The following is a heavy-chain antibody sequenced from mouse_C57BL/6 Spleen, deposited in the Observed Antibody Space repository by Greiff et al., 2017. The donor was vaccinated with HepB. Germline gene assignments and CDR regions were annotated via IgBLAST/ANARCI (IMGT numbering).Heavy chain of an antibody. CDR2: IDPSDSYT. D-gene: IGHD2-4*01. J-gene: IGHJ3*01. CDR3: ARRDYDGGAWFAY. CDR1: GYTFTSYW. V-gene: IGHV1-50*01. Sequence: QVQLQQPGAELVKPGASVKLSCKASGYTFTSYWMQWVKQRPGQGLEWIGEIDPSDSYTNYNQKFKGKATLTVDTSSSTAYMQLSSLTSEDSAVYYCARRDYDGGAWFAYWGQGTLVTVSA.